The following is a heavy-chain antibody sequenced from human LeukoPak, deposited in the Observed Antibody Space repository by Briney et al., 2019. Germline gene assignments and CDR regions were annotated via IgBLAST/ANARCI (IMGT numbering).Heavy chain of an antibody. V-gene: IGHV3-48*03. J-gene: IGHJ4*02. CDR2: ISSSGSTI. D-gene: IGHD3-22*01. CDR1: GFTFSSYE. CDR3: ASSYYYDSSGLDY. Sequence: PGGPLRLSCAASGFTFSSYEMNWVRQAPGKGLEWVSYISSSGSTIYYADSLKGRFTISRDNAKNSLYLQMNSLRAEDTAVYYCASSYYYDSSGLDYWGQGTLVTVSS.